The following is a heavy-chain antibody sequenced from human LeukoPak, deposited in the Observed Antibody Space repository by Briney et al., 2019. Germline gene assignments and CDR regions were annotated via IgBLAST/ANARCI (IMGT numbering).Heavy chain of an antibody. CDR1: GFTFSSYE. Sequence: GGSLRLSCAASGFTFSSYEMTWVRQAPGRGLEWVSYISGSGSTRTYADSVKGRFTISRHNAKNSLYLQMNSLRAEDTAVYYCAELGITMIGGVWGKGTTVTISS. CDR2: ISGSGSTR. CDR3: AELGITMIGGV. J-gene: IGHJ6*04. D-gene: IGHD3-10*02. V-gene: IGHV3-48*03.